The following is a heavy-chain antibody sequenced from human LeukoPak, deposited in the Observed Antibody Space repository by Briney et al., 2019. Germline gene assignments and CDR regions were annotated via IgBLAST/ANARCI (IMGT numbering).Heavy chain of an antibody. Sequence: PGGSLRLSCAASGFTFSSYAMSWVRQAPGKGLEWVSAISGSGGSIYYADSVKGRFTISRDNSKNTLYLQMNSLRAEDTAVYYCAKNYDSSGYFPNWFDPWGQGTLVTVSS. CDR3: AKNYDSSGYFPNWFDP. V-gene: IGHV3-23*01. D-gene: IGHD3-22*01. CDR2: ISGSGGSI. CDR1: GFTFSSYA. J-gene: IGHJ5*02.